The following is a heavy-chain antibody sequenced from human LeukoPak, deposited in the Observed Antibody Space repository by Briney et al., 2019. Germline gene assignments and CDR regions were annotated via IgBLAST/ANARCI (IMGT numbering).Heavy chain of an antibody. Sequence: PSETLSLTCAVYGGSFSGYYWSWIRQPPGKGLECIGEINHSGSTNYNPSLKSRVTISVDTSKNQFSLKLSSVTAADTAVYYCARVEYYFDYWGQGTLVTVSS. CDR2: INHSGST. D-gene: IGHD5-24*01. V-gene: IGHV4-34*01. CDR1: GGSFSGYY. CDR3: ARVEYYFDY. J-gene: IGHJ4*02.